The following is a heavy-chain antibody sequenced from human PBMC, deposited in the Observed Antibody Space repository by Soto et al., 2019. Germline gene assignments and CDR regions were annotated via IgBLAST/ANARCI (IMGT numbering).Heavy chain of an antibody. CDR3: ARHIHNDHGDPNWFDP. CDR2: IYHSGST. J-gene: IGHJ5*02. D-gene: IGHD4-17*01. V-gene: IGHV4-4*02. CDR1: LCSISSINW. Sequence: SDTLSLTCAPSLCSISSINWWCWVGQPPGKGLEWIGEIYHSGSTNYNPSLKSRVTISVDTFMNQFSLKLNSVTAADTAVFYCARHIHNDHGDPNWFDPWGQGILVTVS.